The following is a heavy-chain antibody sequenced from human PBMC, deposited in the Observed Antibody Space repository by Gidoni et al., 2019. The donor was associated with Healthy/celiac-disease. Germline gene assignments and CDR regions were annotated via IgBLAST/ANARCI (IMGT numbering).Heavy chain of an antibody. J-gene: IGHJ4*02. CDR2: ISSNGGRT. CDR3: VKDSLRADFWSGYSIVGRYYFDY. V-gene: IGHV3-64D*06. CDR1: GFTFSSYA. Sequence: RLPCSASGFTFSSYAMHWVRQAPGKGLEYVSAISSNGGRTYYADSLKGRFTISRDNSKNTLYLQMSSLRAEDTAAYYCVKDSLRADFWSGYSIVGRYYFDYWGQGTLVTVSS. D-gene: IGHD3-3*01.